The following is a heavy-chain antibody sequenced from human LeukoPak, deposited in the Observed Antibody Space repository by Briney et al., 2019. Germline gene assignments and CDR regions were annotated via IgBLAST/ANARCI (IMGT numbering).Heavy chain of an antibody. CDR1: GYTFTSYY. D-gene: IGHD1-26*01. J-gene: IGHJ4*02. V-gene: IGHV1-46*01. CDR2: INPSGGST. Sequence: ASVKVSCKASGYTFTSYYMHWVRQAPGQGLEWMGIINPSGGSTSYAQKFQGRVTMTRDTSTSTVYMELSSLRSEDTAVYYCATTNSGSCLSSVWFDYWGQGTLVTVSS. CDR3: ATTNSGSCLSSVWFDY.